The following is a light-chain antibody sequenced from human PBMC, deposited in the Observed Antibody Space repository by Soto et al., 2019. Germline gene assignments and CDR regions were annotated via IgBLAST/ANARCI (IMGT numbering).Light chain of an antibody. J-gene: IGKJ1*01. CDR3: LQYDDWHRT. CDR2: GAS. Sequence: EIGMTQSPATLSVSPGERATLSCRASQSVSSDLAWYHQKPGQTPRLVIYGASNRATGVPARFSGSGSGTDFTLTISSLQSEDFAVYYCLQYDDWHRTFGQGTKVDI. V-gene: IGKV3-15*01. CDR1: QSVSSD.